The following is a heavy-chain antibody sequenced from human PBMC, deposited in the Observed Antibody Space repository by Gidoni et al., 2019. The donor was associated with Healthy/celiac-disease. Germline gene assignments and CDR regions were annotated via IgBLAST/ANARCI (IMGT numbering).Heavy chain of an antibody. V-gene: IGHV3-23*01. CDR1: GFTFSSYA. Sequence: EVQLLESGGGLVQTGGSLRLPCAASGFTFSSYAMSWVRQAPGKGLEWVSAISGSGGSTYYADSVKGRFTISRDNSKNTLYLQMNSLRAEDTAVYYCAKYWVLMVRGVSYFDYWGQGTLVTVSS. CDR3: AKYWVLMVRGVSYFDY. D-gene: IGHD3-10*01. CDR2: ISGSGGST. J-gene: IGHJ4*02.